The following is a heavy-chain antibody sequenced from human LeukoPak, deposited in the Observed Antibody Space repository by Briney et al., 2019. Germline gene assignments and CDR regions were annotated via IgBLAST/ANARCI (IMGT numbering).Heavy chain of an antibody. V-gene: IGHV3-11*01. D-gene: IGHD2-8*01. J-gene: IGHJ4*02. CDR1: GFTFGDYY. Sequence: GGSLRLPCAASGFTFGDYYMSWIRQTPGKGLEWVSYISSSGTTMEYAKSVKGRFTISRDNAKDSLYLQMNSLEAEDTAVYYCAKGHTYGMIWGQGTLVSVSS. CDR3: AKGHTYGMI. CDR2: ISSSGTTM.